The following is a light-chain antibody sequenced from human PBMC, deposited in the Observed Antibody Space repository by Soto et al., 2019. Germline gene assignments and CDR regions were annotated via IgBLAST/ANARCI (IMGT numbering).Light chain of an antibody. Sequence: QSVLTQPPSASGSPGQSVTIYCIGTSSDVGGYKYVSWYQQHPGKATKLMIYEVSKRPSGVPHHFSGSKSGNTASQTVSGLQAEDDDDYYGSSYAASDDLDVFRRGTQVNDL. V-gene: IGLV2-8*01. CDR2: EVS. CDR1: SSDVGGYKY. J-gene: IGLJ2*01. CDR3: SSYAASDDLDV.